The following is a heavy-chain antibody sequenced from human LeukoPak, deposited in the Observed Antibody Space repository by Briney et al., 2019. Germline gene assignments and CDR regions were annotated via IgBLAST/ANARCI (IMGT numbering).Heavy chain of an antibody. D-gene: IGHD3-22*01. CDR2: IIPIFGTA. V-gene: IGHV1-69*05. CDR3: AREDYYDSSGSRLYNWFDP. Sequence: SVKVSCKASGGTFISYAISWVRQAPGQGLEWMGRIIPIFGTANYAQKFQGRVTITTDESTSTAYMELSSLRSEDTAVYYCAREDYYDSSGSRLYNWFDPWGQGTLVTVSS. J-gene: IGHJ5*02. CDR1: GGTFISYA.